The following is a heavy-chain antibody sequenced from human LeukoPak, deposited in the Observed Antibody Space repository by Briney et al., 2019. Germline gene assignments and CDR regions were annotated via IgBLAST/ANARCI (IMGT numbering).Heavy chain of an antibody. CDR1: GFTFSSYA. CDR2: ISGSGGST. Sequence: HPGGSLRLSCAASGFTFSSYAMSWVRQAPGKGLEWVSAISGSGGSTYYADSVKGRFTISRDNSKNTLYLQMNSLRAEDTAVYYCAKELDSSGWYEGGSWFDPWGQGTLVTVSS. V-gene: IGHV3-23*01. CDR3: AKELDSSGWYEGGSWFDP. J-gene: IGHJ5*02. D-gene: IGHD6-19*01.